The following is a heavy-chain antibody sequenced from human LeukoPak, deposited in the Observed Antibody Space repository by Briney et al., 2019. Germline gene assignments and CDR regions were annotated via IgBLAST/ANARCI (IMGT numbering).Heavy chain of an antibody. J-gene: IGHJ4*01. V-gene: IGHV3-7*01. CDR1: GFTFSNYW. D-gene: IGHD6-13*01. CDR2: IGQDGGEK. CDR3: ARDGTAAGLYFDL. Sequence: AGGSLRLSCAVSGFTFSNYWMNWVRQAPGKGLEWVASIGQDGGEKSYVDSVKGRFTISRDNTKNSLYLQMSSLRAEDTAVYYCARDGTAAGLYFDLWGQGTLVTASS.